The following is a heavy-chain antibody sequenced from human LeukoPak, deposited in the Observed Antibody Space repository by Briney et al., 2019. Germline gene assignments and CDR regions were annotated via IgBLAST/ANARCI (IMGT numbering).Heavy chain of an antibody. V-gene: IGHV4-59*12. Sequence: SETLSLTCTVSGGSISSYYWSWIRQPPGKGLEWIGYIYYSGSTNYNPSLKSRVTMSVDTSKNQFSLKLSSVTAADTAVYYCARDAYYYGSGSYYFDYWGQGTLVTVSS. CDR1: GGSISSYY. D-gene: IGHD3-10*01. CDR3: ARDAYYYGSGSYYFDY. J-gene: IGHJ4*02. CDR2: IYYSGST.